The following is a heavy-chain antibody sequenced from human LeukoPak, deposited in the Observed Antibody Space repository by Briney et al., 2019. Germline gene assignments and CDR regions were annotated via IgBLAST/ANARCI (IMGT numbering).Heavy chain of an antibody. CDR2: IYYSGST. D-gene: IGHD6-13*01. Sequence: SETLSLTCTVSGGSVSSGSSYWSWIRQPPGKGLEWIGYIYYSGSTNYNPSLKSRVTISLDKSKNQFSLKLSSVTAADTAVYYCARKGWGGRVGYSSSWFYWGQGTLVTVSS. V-gene: IGHV4-61*01. J-gene: IGHJ4*02. CDR1: GGSVSSGSSY. CDR3: ARKGWGGRVGYSSSWFY.